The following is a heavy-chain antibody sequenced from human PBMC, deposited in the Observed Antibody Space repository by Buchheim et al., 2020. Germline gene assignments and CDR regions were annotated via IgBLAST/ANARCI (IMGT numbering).Heavy chain of an antibody. CDR1: GFTSGLTFSTYS. Sequence: EVQLVESGGDLVQPGGSLRLSCAASGFTSGLTFSTYSMNWVCQAPGQGREWDSKITGSSRHIWYADSVKGRFTISRDNAKNSLYLQMNSLRADDTALYYCAGEGSGSYFAHWGQGAL. J-gene: IGHJ4*02. D-gene: IGHD1-26*01. V-gene: IGHV3-48*01. CDR2: ITGSSRHI. CDR3: AGEGSGSYFAH.